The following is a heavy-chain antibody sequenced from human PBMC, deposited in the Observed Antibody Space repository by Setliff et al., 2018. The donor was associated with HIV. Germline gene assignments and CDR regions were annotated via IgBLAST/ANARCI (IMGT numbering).Heavy chain of an antibody. D-gene: IGHD3-22*01. Sequence: LSETLSLTCTVSGGSISSYYWSWIRQPAGKGLEWIGRIYTSGSTNYNPSLKSRVTMSVDTSKNQFSLKLSSVTAADTAVYYCARDSVVVITLDAFDIWGQGTMVTVS. J-gene: IGHJ3*02. V-gene: IGHV4-4*07. CDR3: ARDSVVVITLDAFDI. CDR2: IYTSGST. CDR1: GGSISSYY.